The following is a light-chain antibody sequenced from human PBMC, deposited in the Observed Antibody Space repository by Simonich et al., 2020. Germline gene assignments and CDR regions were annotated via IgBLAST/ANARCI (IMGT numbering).Light chain of an antibody. J-gene: IGLJ1*01. Sequence: SYELKQPPSVSVSPGQTARITCSGDALPTHYAYWYQQKPGPAPVRVIYKDSERPSGVPERFSGSSSGTTVTLTISGVQAEDEADYYCQSADSSGTYLYVFGTGTKVTVL. V-gene: IGLV3-25*03. CDR3: QSADSSGTYLYV. CDR1: ALPTHY. CDR2: KDS.